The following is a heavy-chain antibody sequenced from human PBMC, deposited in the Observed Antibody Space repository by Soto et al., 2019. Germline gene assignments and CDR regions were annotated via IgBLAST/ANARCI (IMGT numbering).Heavy chain of an antibody. CDR2: MNPNSGNT. CDR1: GYTFTSYD. D-gene: IGHD1-26*01. J-gene: IGHJ6*02. CDR3: ARGVIGAQESYYYYGMDV. Sequence: AASVKVSCKASGYTFTSYDINWVRQATGQGLEWMGWMNPNSGNTGYAQKFQGRVTMTRNTSISTAYMELSSLRSEDTAVYYCARGVIGAQESYYYYGMDVWGQGTTVTVSS. V-gene: IGHV1-8*01.